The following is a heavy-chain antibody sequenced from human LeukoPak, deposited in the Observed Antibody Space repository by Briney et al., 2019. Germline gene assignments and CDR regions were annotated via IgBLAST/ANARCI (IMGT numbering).Heavy chain of an antibody. V-gene: IGHV4-59*01. D-gene: IGHD3-22*01. CDR3: ARDLIDYYYGMDV. J-gene: IGHJ6*02. CDR2: IYYSGST. CDR1: GGSISSYY. Sequence: SETLSLTCTVSGGSISSYYWSWIRQPPGKGLEWIGYIYYSGSTNYNPSLKSRVTISVDTSRNQFSLKLSSVTAADTAVYYCARDLIDYYYGMDVWGQGTTVTVSS.